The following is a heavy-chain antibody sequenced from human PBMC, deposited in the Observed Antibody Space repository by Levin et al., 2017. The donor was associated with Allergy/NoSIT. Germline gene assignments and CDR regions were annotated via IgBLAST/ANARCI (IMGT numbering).Heavy chain of an antibody. J-gene: IGHJ4*02. CDR3: ARDLSHTDRAFDY. Sequence: LSLTCAASGFTFSDSHMNWVRPAPGKGLEWVSFITHDGTVPVYADSVKGRFTISRDNAKNSLYLQLNSLKAEDTAVYYCARDLSHTDRAFDYWGQGTLVTVSS. V-gene: IGHV3-21*06. CDR1: GFTFSDSH. CDR2: ITHDGTVP.